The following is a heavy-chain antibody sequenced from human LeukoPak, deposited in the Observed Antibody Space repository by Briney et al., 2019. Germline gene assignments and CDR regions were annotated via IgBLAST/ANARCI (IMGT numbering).Heavy chain of an antibody. CDR2: IYYSGST. V-gene: IGHV4-30-4*08. CDR1: GDSITSHNYF. CDR3: ATRRYCSSTSCYYWFDP. D-gene: IGHD2-2*01. J-gene: IGHJ5*02. Sequence: SETLSLTCTVSGDSITSHNYFWSWVRQPPGEGLEWIGYIYYSGSTYYNPSLKSRVTISVDTSKNQFSLKLSSVTAADTAVYYCATRRYCSSTSCYYWFDPWGQGTLVTVSS.